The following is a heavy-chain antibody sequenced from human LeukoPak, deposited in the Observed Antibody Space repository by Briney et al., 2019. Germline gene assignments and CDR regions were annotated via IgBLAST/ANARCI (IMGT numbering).Heavy chain of an antibody. D-gene: IGHD3-10*01. V-gene: IGHV3-48*01. J-gene: IGHJ6*03. CDR2: ISSSSSTI. CDR1: GFTFSSYA. CDR3: ARARFGELSGYMDV. Sequence: GRSLRLSCAASGFTFSSYAMNWVRQAPGKGLEWVSYISSSSSTIYYADSVKGRFTISRDNAKNSLYLQMNSLRAEDTAVYYCARARFGELSGYMDVWGKGTTVTVSS.